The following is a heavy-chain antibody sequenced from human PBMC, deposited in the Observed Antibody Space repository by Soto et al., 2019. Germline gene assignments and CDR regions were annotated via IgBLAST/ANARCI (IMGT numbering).Heavy chain of an antibody. Sequence: GGSLRLSCAASGFTFSSYAMSWVRQAPGKGLEWVSAISVSGGSTHYADSVKGRFTISRDNSKNTLYLQMNSLRAEDTAVYYCAEDHPTAGTCPDYWGQGTLVTVSS. CDR3: AEDHPTAGTCPDY. J-gene: IGHJ4*02. V-gene: IGHV3-23*01. CDR2: ISVSGGST. D-gene: IGHD6-13*01. CDR1: GFTFSSYA.